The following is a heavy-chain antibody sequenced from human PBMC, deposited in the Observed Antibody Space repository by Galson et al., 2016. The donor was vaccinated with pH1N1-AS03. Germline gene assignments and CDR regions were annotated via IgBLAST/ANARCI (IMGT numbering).Heavy chain of an antibody. CDR3: GKGGYSTSPPAVDS. J-gene: IGHJ5*01. CDR1: GFTFSSYV. V-gene: IGHV3-23*01. Sequence: SLRLSCAASGFTFSSYVMSWVRQAPGKGLEWVLCISGSGGIANHADSVKGRLTTSRDNSKNTLYLQMNNLRAEDTAVYYCGKGGYSTSPPAVDSWGHGTLVTVSS. D-gene: IGHD6-6*01. CDR2: ISGSGGIA.